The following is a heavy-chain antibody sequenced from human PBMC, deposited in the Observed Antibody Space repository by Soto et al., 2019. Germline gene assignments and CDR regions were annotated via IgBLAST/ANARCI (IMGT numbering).Heavy chain of an antibody. J-gene: IGHJ6*02. CDR3: ARPYYDSGMYYYGMDV. Sequence: QVQLVQSGAEVKKPGASVKVSCKASGYTFTSYGISWVRQAPGQGLEWMGWISAYNGNTNYAQKLQGRVTMTTDTSTSTGYMELRSLRSDDTAVYYCARPYYDSGMYYYGMDVWGQGTTVTVSS. CDR2: ISAYNGNT. V-gene: IGHV1-18*01. CDR1: GYTFTSYG. D-gene: IGHD3-16*01.